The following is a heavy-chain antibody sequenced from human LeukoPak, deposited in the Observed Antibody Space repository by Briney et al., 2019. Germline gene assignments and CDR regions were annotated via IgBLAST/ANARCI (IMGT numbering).Heavy chain of an antibody. Sequence: GGSLRLSCAASGFTFSSYWMSWVRQAPGKGLEWVANIKQDGSEKYYVDSVKGRFTISRDNAKNSLYLQMNSLRAEDTAVYYCARSRVYDSSGYPGDAFDIWGQGTMVTVSS. CDR2: IKQDGSEK. V-gene: IGHV3-7*01. J-gene: IGHJ3*02. D-gene: IGHD3-22*01. CDR1: GFTFSSYW. CDR3: ARSRVYDSSGYPGDAFDI.